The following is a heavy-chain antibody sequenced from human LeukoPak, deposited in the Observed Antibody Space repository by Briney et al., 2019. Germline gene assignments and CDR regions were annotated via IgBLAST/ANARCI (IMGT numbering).Heavy chain of an antibody. V-gene: IGHV3-33*01. Sequence: GGSLRLSCAASGFTFSSYGMHWVRQAPGKGLEWVAVIWYDGSNKYYADSVKGRFTISRDNSKNTLYLQMNSLRAEGTAVYYCARDSTMVRGVIGPFDYWGQGTLVTVSS. CDR2: IWYDGSNK. J-gene: IGHJ4*02. D-gene: IGHD3-10*01. CDR3: ARDSTMVRGVIGPFDY. CDR1: GFTFSSYG.